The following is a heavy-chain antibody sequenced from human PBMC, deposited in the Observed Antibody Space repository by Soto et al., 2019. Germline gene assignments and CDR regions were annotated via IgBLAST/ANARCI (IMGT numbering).Heavy chain of an antibody. V-gene: IGHV4-31*11. CDR1: GASISSGDSY. Sequence: QVQLQESGPGLVKPSQTLSLTCAVSGASISSGDSYWSWIRQRPGKGLEWIGYIFHTGSTYYNPYLKSRFTTSLDSSKNQFSLKLPSATAADTAVYFCAREPYCTSATCFIHFDSWGQGSLVTVSS. CDR3: AREPYCTSATCFIHFDS. D-gene: IGHD2-2*01. J-gene: IGHJ4*02. CDR2: IFHTGST.